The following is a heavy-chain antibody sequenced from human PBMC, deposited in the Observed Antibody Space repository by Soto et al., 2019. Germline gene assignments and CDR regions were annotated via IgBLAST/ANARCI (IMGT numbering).Heavy chain of an antibody. CDR1: GGSISSYY. D-gene: IGHD6-19*01. CDR3: ARQQWLVLNAFDI. V-gene: IGHV4-59*01. J-gene: IGHJ3*02. CDR2: IYYSGST. Sequence: SETLSLTCTVSGGSISSYYWSWIRQPPGKGLEWIGYIYYSGSTNYNPSLKSRGTISVATSKNQFSLKLSSVTAADTAVYYCARQQWLVLNAFDIWGQGTMVTVS.